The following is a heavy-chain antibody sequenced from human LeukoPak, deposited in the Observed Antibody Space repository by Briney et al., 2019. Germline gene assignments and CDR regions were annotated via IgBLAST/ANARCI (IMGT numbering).Heavy chain of an antibody. Sequence: GGSLRLSCTASGFTFGDYAMSWVRQAPGKGLEWVAVISYDGSNKYYADSVKGRFTISRDNSKNTLYLQMNSLRAEDTAVYYCARGIGYCSSTSCYPSMATEPLVDYWGQGTLVTVSS. V-gene: IGHV3-30-3*01. D-gene: IGHD2-2*01. CDR3: ARGIGYCSSTSCYPSMATEPLVDY. CDR1: GFTFGDYA. CDR2: ISYDGSNK. J-gene: IGHJ4*02.